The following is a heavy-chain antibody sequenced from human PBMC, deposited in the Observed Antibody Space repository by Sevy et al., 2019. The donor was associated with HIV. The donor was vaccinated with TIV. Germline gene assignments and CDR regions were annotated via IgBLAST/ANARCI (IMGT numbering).Heavy chain of an antibody. D-gene: IGHD3-10*01. CDR2: ISGHGGST. CDR1: GVTFSSYA. J-gene: IGHJ3*02. CDR3: ARPYGSGSWEAFDI. V-gene: IGHV3-23*01. Sequence: GGSLRLSCADSGVTFSSYAMSWVRQAPGKGLEWVSTISGHGGSTYYAGAVKGRFTISRDNSKKMVYLQMNSLRAEDTAVYYCARPYGSGSWEAFDIWGQGTMVTVSS.